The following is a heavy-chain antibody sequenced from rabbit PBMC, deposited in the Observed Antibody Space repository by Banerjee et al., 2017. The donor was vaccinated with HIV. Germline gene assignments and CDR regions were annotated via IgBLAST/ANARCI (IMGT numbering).Heavy chain of an antibody. CDR3: ARAGYAGYGYAPLYYFNF. V-gene: IGHV1S40*01. J-gene: IGHJ4*01. D-gene: IGHD6-1*01. Sequence: YASWAKGPFTISKTSSTTVTLQMTSLTAADTATYFCARAGYAGYGYAPLYYFNFWGPGTLVTVS.